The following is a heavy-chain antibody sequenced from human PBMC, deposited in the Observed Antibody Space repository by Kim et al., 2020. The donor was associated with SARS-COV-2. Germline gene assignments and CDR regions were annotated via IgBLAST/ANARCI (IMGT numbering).Heavy chain of an antibody. CDR3: ARDHYSSGWTLCY. Sequence: SQKFQGRVTITRDTSASTAYMELSSLRSEDTAVYYCARDHYSSGWTLCYWGQGTLVTVSS. J-gene: IGHJ4*02. V-gene: IGHV1-3*01. D-gene: IGHD6-19*01.